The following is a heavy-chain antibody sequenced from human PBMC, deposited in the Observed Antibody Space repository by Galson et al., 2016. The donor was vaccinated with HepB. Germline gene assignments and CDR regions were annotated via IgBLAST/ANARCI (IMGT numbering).Heavy chain of an antibody. J-gene: IGHJ4*02. V-gene: IGHV3-33*07. CDR3: ARERPDIAVAAFDY. CDR1: GVAFNWYW. Sequence: SLRLSCAASGVAFNWYWMKWVRQAPGKGLEWVALIWYDGNNKYYADSVKGRFTISRDNSKNTLYLQMNSLRAEDTAVYYCARERPDIAVAAFDYWGQGTLVTVSS. CDR2: IWYDGNNK. D-gene: IGHD6-19*01.